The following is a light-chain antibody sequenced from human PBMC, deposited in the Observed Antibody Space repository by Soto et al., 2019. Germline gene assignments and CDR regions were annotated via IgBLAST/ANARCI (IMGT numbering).Light chain of an antibody. J-gene: IGLJ1*01. Sequence: QSVLTQPASVSGSPGQSITISCTGTSSDVGTYNYVSWYQQYPGKAPKLIIYEVSDRPSGVSNRFSGSKSGNTASLTISGLQAEDEADYYYSSYTSTSTLYVFGTGTKVTVL. CDR1: SSDVGTYNY. V-gene: IGLV2-14*01. CDR2: EVS. CDR3: SSYTSTSTLYV.